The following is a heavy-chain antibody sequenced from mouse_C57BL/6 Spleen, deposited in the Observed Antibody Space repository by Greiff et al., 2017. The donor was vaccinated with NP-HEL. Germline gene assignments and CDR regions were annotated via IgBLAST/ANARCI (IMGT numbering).Heavy chain of an antibody. Sequence: QVQLQQPGAELVKPGASVKLSCKASGYTFTSYWMQWVKQRPGQGLEWIGEIDPSDSYTNYNQKFKGKATLTVDTSSSTAYMQLSSLTSEDSAVYYCARSGTYYGSRHWYFDVWGTGTTVTVSS. CDR1: GYTFTSYW. CDR3: ARSGTYYGSRHWYFDV. D-gene: IGHD1-1*01. J-gene: IGHJ1*03. V-gene: IGHV1-50*01. CDR2: IDPSDSYT.